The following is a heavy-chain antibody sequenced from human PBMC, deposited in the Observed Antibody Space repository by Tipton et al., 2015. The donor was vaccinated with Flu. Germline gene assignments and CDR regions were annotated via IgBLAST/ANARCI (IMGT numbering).Heavy chain of an antibody. D-gene: IGHD6-19*01. CDR1: GFTFSSYS. CDR3: AKVIPELVAGLDY. V-gene: IGHV3-23*01. J-gene: IGHJ4*02. Sequence: SLRLSCAASGFTFSSYSIHWVRQAPGKGLEWVAGVSGGGGTTYSADSVKGRFTISRDNSRNMVFLQMNNLRVEDTAEYYCAKVIPELVAGLDYWGRGTLVTVSS. CDR2: VSGGGGTT.